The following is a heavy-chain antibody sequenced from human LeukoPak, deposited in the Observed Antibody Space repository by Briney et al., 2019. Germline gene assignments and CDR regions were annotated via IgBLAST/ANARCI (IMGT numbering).Heavy chain of an antibody. CDR1: GFTFSSKW. J-gene: IGHJ4*02. V-gene: IGHV3-30*03. Sequence: GGSLRLSCEASGFTFSSKWMHWVRQAPGKGLEWVAVISHDGSNKYYADSVKGRFTISRDNSKNTLYLQMNSLRAEDTAVYYCASLYYDFWSGYSPSFDYWGQGTLVTVSS. CDR2: ISHDGSNK. CDR3: ASLYYDFWSGYSPSFDY. D-gene: IGHD3-3*01.